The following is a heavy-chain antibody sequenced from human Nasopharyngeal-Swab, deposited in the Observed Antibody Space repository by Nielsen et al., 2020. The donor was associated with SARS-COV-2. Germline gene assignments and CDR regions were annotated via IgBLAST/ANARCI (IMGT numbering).Heavy chain of an antibody. CDR2: ISGSGDTT. CDR3: AKAPYLRGLDV. CDR1: GFTFSSYA. D-gene: IGHD2-21*01. V-gene: IGHV3-23*01. J-gene: IGHJ6*02. Sequence: GGSLRLSCAASGFTFSSYAMSWVRQAPGKGLEWVSIISGSGDTTYYADSVKDRFTISRDNSKNTLYLQTNSLRVEDTAVYYCAKAPYLRGLDVWGQETTVTVSS.